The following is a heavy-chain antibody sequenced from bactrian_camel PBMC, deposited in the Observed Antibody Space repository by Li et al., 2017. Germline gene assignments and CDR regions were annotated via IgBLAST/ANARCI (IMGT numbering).Heavy chain of an antibody. CDR3: KARPVGGTCPRQDF. J-gene: IGHJ4*01. Sequence: VQLVESGGGLVHPGGSLGLSCAASGFTFDTYDLNWVRQAPGKGLEWLSTIWSRSRGVNTYYADSVKGRFTISRDDAKNTLYLQMNSLKPEDTAVYYCKARPVGGTCPRQDFWGQGTQVTVS. D-gene: IGHD7*01. CDR2: IWSRSRGVNT. CDR1: GFTFDTYD. V-gene: IGHV3S40*01.